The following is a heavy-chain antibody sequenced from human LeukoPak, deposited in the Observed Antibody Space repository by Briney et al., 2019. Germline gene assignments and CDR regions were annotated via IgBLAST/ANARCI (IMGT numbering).Heavy chain of an antibody. CDR3: ARDNWELLEVYYFDY. J-gene: IGHJ4*02. CDR1: GYTFTSYY. CDR2: INPSGGST. V-gene: IGHV1-46*01. Sequence: GASVKVSCKASGYTFTSYYMHWVRQAPGQGLEWMGIINPSGGSTSYAQKFQGRVTMTRDTSTSTVYMELSSLRSEDTAVYYCARDNWELLEVYYFDYWGQGTLVTVSP. D-gene: IGHD1-26*01.